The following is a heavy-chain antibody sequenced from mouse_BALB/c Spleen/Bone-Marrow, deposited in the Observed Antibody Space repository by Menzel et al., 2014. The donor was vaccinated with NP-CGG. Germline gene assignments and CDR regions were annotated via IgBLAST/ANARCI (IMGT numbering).Heavy chain of an antibody. CDR3: ARVLRRSQDAMDY. V-gene: IGHV2-9*02. J-gene: IGHJ4*01. CDR2: IWAGGAT. D-gene: IGHD2-12*01. Sequence: VMLVESGPGLVAPSQSLSITCTVSGFSLTNFGFHWVRQPPGKGLEWLGTIWAGGATDYHSALMSRLIISKDNSKSQVFLKMNSLQTDDTAMYYCARVLRRSQDAMDYWGQGTSVTVSS. CDR1: GFSLTNFG.